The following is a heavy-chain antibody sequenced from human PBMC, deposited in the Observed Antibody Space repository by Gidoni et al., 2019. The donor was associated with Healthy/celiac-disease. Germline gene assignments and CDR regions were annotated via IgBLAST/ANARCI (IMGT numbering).Heavy chain of an antibody. CDR1: GGSFSGYY. CDR3: ARVTSSGYRARGYYGMDV. J-gene: IGHJ6*02. D-gene: IGHD5-12*01. Sequence: QVQLQQWGAGLLKPSETLSLTCAVYGGSFSGYYWSWIRQPPGKGLEWIGEINHSGSTNYNPSLKSRVTISVDTSKNQFSLKLSSVTAADTAVYYCARVTSSGYRARGYYGMDVWGQGTTVTVSS. V-gene: IGHV4-34*01. CDR2: INHSGST.